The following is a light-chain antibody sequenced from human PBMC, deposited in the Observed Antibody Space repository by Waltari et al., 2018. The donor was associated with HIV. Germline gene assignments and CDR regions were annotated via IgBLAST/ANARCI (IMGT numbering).Light chain of an antibody. V-gene: IGKV3-11*01. CDR3: QQRSVWPPIT. CDR1: QSVSTY. Sequence: EIVLTQSPATLSLSPGERATLSCRASQSVSTYLAWYQQKPGQAPRLLIYDASNRATGIPAGFSGSGSGTDFTLTISSLEPEDFAVYYCQQRSVWPPITFGQGTRLEIK. J-gene: IGKJ5*01. CDR2: DAS.